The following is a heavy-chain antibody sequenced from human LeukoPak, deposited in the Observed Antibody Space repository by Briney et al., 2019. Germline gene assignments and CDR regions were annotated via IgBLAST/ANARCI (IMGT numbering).Heavy chain of an antibody. CDR1: GYTFTGYY. Sequence: GASVKVSCKASGYTFTGYYMHWVRQAPGQGLEWMGIINPSGGSTSYAQKFQGRVTMTRDMSTSTVYMELSRLRSDDTAVYYCARELRIAVADRYYYYYYMDVWGKGTTVTISS. CDR2: INPSGGST. V-gene: IGHV1-46*01. CDR3: ARELRIAVADRYYYYYYMDV. J-gene: IGHJ6*03. D-gene: IGHD6-19*01.